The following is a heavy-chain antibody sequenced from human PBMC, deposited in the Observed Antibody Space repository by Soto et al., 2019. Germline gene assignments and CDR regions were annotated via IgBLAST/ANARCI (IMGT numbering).Heavy chain of an antibody. V-gene: IGHV3-30*18. J-gene: IGHJ2*01. CDR2: ISYDGSNK. D-gene: IGHD3-22*01. Sequence: PGGSLRLSCAASGFTFSSYGMHWVRQAPGKGLEWVAVISYDGSNKYYADSVKGRFTISRDNSKNTLYLQMNSLRAEDTAVYYCAKDVDYYDSSGYLVNWYIDLWGRGTLVTVSS. CDR1: GFTFSSYG. CDR3: AKDVDYYDSSGYLVNWYIDL.